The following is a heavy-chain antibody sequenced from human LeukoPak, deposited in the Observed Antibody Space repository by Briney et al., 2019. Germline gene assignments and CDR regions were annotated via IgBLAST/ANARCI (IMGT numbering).Heavy chain of an antibody. CDR2: MNPNSGNT. CDR1: GYTFTSYD. Sequence: ASVKVSCKASGYTFTSYDINWVRRATGQGLEWMRWMNPNSGNTGYAQKFQGRVTMTRNTSISTAYMELSSLRSEDTAVYYCARGLRPIFGVVQNDAFDIWGQGTMVTVSS. V-gene: IGHV1-8*01. CDR3: ARGLRPIFGVVQNDAFDI. J-gene: IGHJ3*02. D-gene: IGHD3-3*01.